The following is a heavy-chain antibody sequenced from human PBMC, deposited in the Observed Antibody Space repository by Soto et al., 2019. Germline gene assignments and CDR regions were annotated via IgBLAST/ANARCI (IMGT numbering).Heavy chain of an antibody. J-gene: IGHJ5*02. CDR3: ARGVYYDFWSGYWNEVNWFDP. Sequence: ASVKVSCNASGYTFTSYGISLVRQAPGQGLEWMGWISAYNGNTNYAQKLQGRVTMTTDTSTSTAYMELRSLRSDDTAVYYCARGVYYDFWSGYWNEVNWFDPWGQGTLVTVSS. CDR2: ISAYNGNT. CDR1: GYTFTSYG. V-gene: IGHV1-18*01. D-gene: IGHD3-3*01.